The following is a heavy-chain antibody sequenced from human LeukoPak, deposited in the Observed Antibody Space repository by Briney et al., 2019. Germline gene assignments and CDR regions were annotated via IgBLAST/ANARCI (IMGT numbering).Heavy chain of an antibody. V-gene: IGHV3-66*01. CDR3: ARRPDYGGTPTFDY. CDR2: LYSDGST. J-gene: IGHJ4*02. Sequence: GGSLRLSCTASGFAFSNFGMTWVRQTPGKGLEWVSVLYSDGSTYYANSVKGRFTISRDNSKNTLYLQMDSLRADDTAVYFCARRPDYGGTPTFDYWGQGTLVTVSS. D-gene: IGHD4-23*01. CDR1: GFAFSNFG.